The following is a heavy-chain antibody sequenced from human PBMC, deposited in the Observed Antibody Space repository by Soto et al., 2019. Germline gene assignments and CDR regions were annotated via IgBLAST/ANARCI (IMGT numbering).Heavy chain of an antibody. CDR2: ISYDGSIE. V-gene: IGHV3-30-3*01. J-gene: IGHJ4*02. Sequence: GGSLRLSCAASGFTFKNYAMHWVRQAPGKGLEWVAVISYDGSIEFYADSVKGRFTISRDDFKNTMFLQMGSMRVEDTAVYYCARGLLYFDWRLPFGYWGQGTLVTVSS. CDR3: ARGLLYFDWRLPFGY. D-gene: IGHD3-9*01. CDR1: GFTFKNYA.